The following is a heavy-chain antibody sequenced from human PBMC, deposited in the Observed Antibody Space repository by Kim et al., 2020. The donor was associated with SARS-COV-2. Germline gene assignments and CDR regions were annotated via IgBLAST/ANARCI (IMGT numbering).Heavy chain of an antibody. Sequence: GESLKISCQASGYNFATYWIGWVRQMPGKGLEWMGLIFPSDSDTRYSPSFQGQVTISADKSINTAYLQWSSLKASDTAMYYCTRHHTTVTSWGVDYWGQGSLVTVSS. V-gene: IGHV5-51*01. CDR2: IFPSDSDT. D-gene: IGHD1-1*01. CDR3: TRHHTTVTSWGVDY. J-gene: IGHJ4*02. CDR1: GYNFATYW.